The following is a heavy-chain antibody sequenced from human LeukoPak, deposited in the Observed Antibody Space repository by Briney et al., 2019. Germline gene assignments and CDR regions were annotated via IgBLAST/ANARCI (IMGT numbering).Heavy chain of an antibody. D-gene: IGHD3-9*01. CDR3: ARKSEYDTLTGYQTDDAFDI. CDR2: IIPIFGTA. V-gene: IGHV1-69*13. Sequence: ASVKVSCKASGGTFSSYAISWVRQAPGQGLEWMGGIIPIFGTANYAQKFQGRVTITADESTSTAYMELSSLRSEDTAVYFCARKSEYDTLTGYQTDDAFDIWGQGTMVTVSS. J-gene: IGHJ3*02. CDR1: GGTFSSYA.